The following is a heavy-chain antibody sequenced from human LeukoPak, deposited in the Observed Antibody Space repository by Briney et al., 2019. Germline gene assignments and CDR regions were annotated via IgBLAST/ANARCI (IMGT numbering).Heavy chain of an antibody. Sequence: SGTLSLTCAVSGGSISSSNWWSWVRQPPGKGLEWIGEIYHSGSTNYNPSLKSRVTISVDKSKNQFSLKLSSVTAADTAVYYCARTPDSAYGDSRVYYYYGMDVWGQGTTVTVSS. CDR3: ARTPDSAYGDSRVYYYYGMDV. J-gene: IGHJ6*02. CDR2: IYHSGST. D-gene: IGHD4-17*01. CDR1: GGSISSSNW. V-gene: IGHV4-4*02.